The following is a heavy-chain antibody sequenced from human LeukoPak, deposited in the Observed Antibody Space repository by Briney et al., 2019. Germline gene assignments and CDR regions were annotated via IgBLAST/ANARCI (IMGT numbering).Heavy chain of an antibody. J-gene: IGHJ6*02. CDR1: GGSISSSY. D-gene: IGHD7-27*01. CDR2: ICYSEST. V-gene: IGHV4-59*08. CDR3: ARLTGDRNYYYGMDV. Sequence: PSETLSLTCTVSGGSISSSYWSWIRQPPGKGLEWIACICYSESTNYNPSLKNRVSISVDTSKNQFPLKLSSVTAADTAVYYCARLTGDRNYYYGMDVWGQGTTVTVSS.